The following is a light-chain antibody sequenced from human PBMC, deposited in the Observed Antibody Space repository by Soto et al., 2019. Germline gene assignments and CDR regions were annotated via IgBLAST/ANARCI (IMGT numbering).Light chain of an antibody. J-gene: IGKJ4*01. Sequence: DIQMTQSPSSLSASVGDRVNMTCLASRSISRYLSWYQQKPGKAPNLLIYAASSLQSGVPSRFSGAGSGTDFTLTISSLQPEDFATYYCQQSYSTPLTFGGGTKVDIK. V-gene: IGKV1-39*01. CDR1: RSISRY. CDR3: QQSYSTPLT. CDR2: AAS.